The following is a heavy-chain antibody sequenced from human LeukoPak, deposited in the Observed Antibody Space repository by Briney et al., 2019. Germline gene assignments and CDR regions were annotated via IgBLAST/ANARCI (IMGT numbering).Heavy chain of an antibody. Sequence: ASVKVSCKASGYTFTSYYMHWARQAPGQGLEWMGIINPSGGSTSYAQKFQGRVSMTRDTSTSTVYMELSSLRFEDTAVYYCARGSTYCSSISCPMINCDYWGRGTLVTVSS. J-gene: IGHJ4*02. D-gene: IGHD2-2*01. CDR1: GYTFTSYY. V-gene: IGHV1-46*01. CDR2: INPSGGST. CDR3: ARGSTYCSSISCPMINCDY.